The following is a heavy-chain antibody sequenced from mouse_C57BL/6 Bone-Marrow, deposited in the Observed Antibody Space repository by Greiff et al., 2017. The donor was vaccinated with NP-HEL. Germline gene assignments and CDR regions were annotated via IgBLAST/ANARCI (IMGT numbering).Heavy chain of an antibody. CDR3: ANLPIYYDYTGYFDV. CDR1: GYTFTGYW. CDR2: ILPGSGST. Sequence: VQLQQSGAELMKPGASVKLSCKATGYTFTGYWIEWVKQRPGHGLEWIGEILPGSGSTNYNEKFKGKATFTADTSSNTAYLQLSSLTTEDAAIYYCANLPIYYDYTGYFDVWGTGTTVTVSS. D-gene: IGHD2-4*01. V-gene: IGHV1-9*01. J-gene: IGHJ1*03.